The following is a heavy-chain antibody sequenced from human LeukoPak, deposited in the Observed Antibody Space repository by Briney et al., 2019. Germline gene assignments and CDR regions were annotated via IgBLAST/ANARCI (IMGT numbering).Heavy chain of an antibody. CDR1: GLTFSSYA. Sequence: GGSLRLSCAASGLTFSSYAMSWVRQAPWKGLEWVSAISGSGGSTYYADSVKGRFTISRDNSKNTLYLQMNSLRAEDTAVYYCAKEVGYCSSTSCYTYWGQGTLVTVSS. CDR2: ISGSGGST. CDR3: AKEVGYCSSTSCYTY. D-gene: IGHD2-2*02. J-gene: IGHJ4*02. V-gene: IGHV3-23*01.